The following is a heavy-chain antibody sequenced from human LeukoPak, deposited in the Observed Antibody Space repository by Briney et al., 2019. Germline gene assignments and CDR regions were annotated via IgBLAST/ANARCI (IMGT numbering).Heavy chain of an antibody. CDR1: GFTFSSYA. V-gene: IGHV3-23*01. D-gene: IGHD6-13*01. CDR2: ISGSGGST. CDR3: AILPGYSSGWYEVNY. J-gene: IGHJ4*02. Sequence: GGSLRLSCAASGFTFSSYAMSWVRQAPGKGLEWVSGISGSGGSTYYADSVKGRFTISRDNSRHTLYLQMNRPRAEDRAVYYCAILPGYSSGWYEVNYWGQGTLVTVSS.